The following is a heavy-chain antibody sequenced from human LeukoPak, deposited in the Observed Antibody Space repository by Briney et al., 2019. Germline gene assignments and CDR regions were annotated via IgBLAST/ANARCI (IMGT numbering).Heavy chain of an antibody. Sequence: GASVKVSCKASGYTFTSYGISWVRQAPGQGLEWMGWISAYNGNTNYAQKLQGRVTMTTDTSTSTAYMELGSLRSDDTAVYYCARDRGYCSSTSCYTSWFDPWGQGTLVTVSS. CDR1: GYTFTSYG. CDR3: ARDRGYCSSTSCYTSWFDP. J-gene: IGHJ5*02. V-gene: IGHV1-18*01. D-gene: IGHD2-2*02. CDR2: ISAYNGNT.